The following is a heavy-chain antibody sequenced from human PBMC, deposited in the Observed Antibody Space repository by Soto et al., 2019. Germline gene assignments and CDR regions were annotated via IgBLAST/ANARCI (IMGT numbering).Heavy chain of an antibody. CDR1: GFTVTDNY. CDR2: TVIGGGT. V-gene: IGHV3-53*02. J-gene: IGHJ6*02. D-gene: IGHD2-2*01. CDR3: ARKPPSAIQGWAFGMDV. Sequence: EVQLVETGGGLIQPGGSLRLSCAASGFTVTDNYIIWVRQPPGKGLEWVSTTVIGGGTNYADTVKGRFTVSRDNSKNTLYLQMNNLRVEDTAVYYCARKPPSAIQGWAFGMDVWVQGTTVFVSS.